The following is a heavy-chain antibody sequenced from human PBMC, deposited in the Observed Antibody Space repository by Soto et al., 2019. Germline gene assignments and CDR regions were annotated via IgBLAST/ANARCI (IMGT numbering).Heavy chain of an antibody. J-gene: IGHJ4*02. V-gene: IGHV4-30-4*01. CDR3: ASHCSSASCYLPAFDH. D-gene: IGHD2-2*01. Sequence: SETLSLTCTVSGGSFSSGDYYWSWIRQPPGKGLEWIGYIYYSGSTYYNPSLKSRVTISVVTSMNQFSLKLNSVTAADTAVYYCASHCSSASCYLPAFDHWGQGTLVTVSS. CDR1: GGSFSSGDYY. CDR2: IYYSGST.